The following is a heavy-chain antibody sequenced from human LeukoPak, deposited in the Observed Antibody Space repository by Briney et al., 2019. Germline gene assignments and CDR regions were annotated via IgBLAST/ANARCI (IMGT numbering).Heavy chain of an antibody. Sequence: GGSLRLSCAASGFTFSSYWMHWVRHTPGKGLVWVSRIKGDGSSTSYADSVKGRFTISRDNAKNTLYLQMNSLRAEDTAVYYCAKEWGTSWGQGTLVTVSS. CDR3: AKEWGTS. V-gene: IGHV3-74*01. CDR1: GFTFSSYW. CDR2: IKGDGSST. D-gene: IGHD3-16*01. J-gene: IGHJ5*02.